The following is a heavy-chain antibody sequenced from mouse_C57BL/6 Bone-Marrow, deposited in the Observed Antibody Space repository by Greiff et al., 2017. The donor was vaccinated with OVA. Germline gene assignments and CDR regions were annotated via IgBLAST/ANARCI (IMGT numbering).Heavy chain of an antibody. Sequence: EVKLVESGGGLVKPGGSLKLSCAASGFTFSDYGMHWVRQAPEKGLEWVAYISSGSSTIYYADTVKGRFTISRDNAKNTLFLQMTSLTSEDTAMYYCARPSIYYYGSSYVGFDYWGQGTTLTVSS. V-gene: IGHV5-17*01. CDR1: GFTFSDYG. D-gene: IGHD1-1*01. CDR2: ISSGSSTI. J-gene: IGHJ2*01. CDR3: ARPSIYYYGSSYVGFDY.